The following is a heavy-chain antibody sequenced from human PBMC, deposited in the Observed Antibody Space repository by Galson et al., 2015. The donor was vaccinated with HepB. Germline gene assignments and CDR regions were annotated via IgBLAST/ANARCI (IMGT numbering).Heavy chain of an antibody. CDR1: GGTFSSYT. V-gene: IGHV1-69*02. CDR2: IIPILGIA. CDR3: ARVLRQTAGGNPWYYGMDV. D-gene: IGHD3-16*01. J-gene: IGHJ6*02. Sequence: SVKVSCKASGGTFSSYTISWVRQAPGQGLEWMGRIIPILGIANYAQKFQGRVTITADKSTSTAYMEMSSLRSEDTAVYYCARVLRQTAGGNPWYYGMDVWGQGTTVTVSS.